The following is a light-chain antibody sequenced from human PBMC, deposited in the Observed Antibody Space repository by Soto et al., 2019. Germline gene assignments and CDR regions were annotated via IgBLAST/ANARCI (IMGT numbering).Light chain of an antibody. CDR3: GTWDSSLSAWV. CDR2: NNN. V-gene: IGLV1-51*01. Sequence: QSVLTQPPSVSAAPGQKVTSSCSGSSSNIGNNYVSWYQQLPGTAPKLLIYNNNKRPSEIPDRFSGSKSGTSATLGITGLQTGDEADYYCGTWDSSLSAWVFGGGTKVTVL. CDR1: SSNIGNNY. J-gene: IGLJ3*02.